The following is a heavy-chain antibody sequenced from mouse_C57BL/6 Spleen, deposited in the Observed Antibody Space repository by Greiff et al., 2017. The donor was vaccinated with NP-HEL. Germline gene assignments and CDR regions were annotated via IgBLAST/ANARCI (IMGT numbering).Heavy chain of an antibody. CDR3: ARRRFITTVVDYFDY. CDR2: IDPNSGGT. V-gene: IGHV1-72*01. Sequence: VQLQQPGAELVKPGASVKLSCKASGYTFTSYWMHWVKQRPGRGLEWIGRIDPNSGGTKYNEKFKSKATLTVDKPSSTAYMQLSSLTSEDSAVYYCARRRFITTVVDYFDYWGQGTTLTVSS. D-gene: IGHD1-1*01. CDR1: GYTFTSYW. J-gene: IGHJ2*01.